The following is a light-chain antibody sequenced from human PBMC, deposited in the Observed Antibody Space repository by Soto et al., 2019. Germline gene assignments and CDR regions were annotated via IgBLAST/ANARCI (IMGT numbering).Light chain of an antibody. CDR1: QSVSSN. J-gene: IGKJ1*01. CDR3: QQYNNRPSWT. Sequence: EIVMTQSPATLSVSPGERATLSCRASQSVSSNLAWYQQKPGQAPRLLIYGASTRATGIPARFSGSGSGTEFNLTISSLQSAYYAVYFFQQYNNRPSWTFGQGTKVEIK. CDR2: GAS. V-gene: IGKV3-15*01.